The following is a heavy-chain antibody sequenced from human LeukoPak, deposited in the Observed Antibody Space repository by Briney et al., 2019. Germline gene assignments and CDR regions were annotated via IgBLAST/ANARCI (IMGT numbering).Heavy chain of an antibody. V-gene: IGHV3-30*04. J-gene: IGHJ3*01. Sequence: PGGSLRLSCAASGFTFSNYAMHWGRQAPGKGLEWVAVISYHGSSKYYADSVKGRFTISRDNSKNTLYLQMNSLRAEDTAVYYCARVLTDGSNWHDAFDVWGQGTMVTVSS. CDR3: ARVLTDGSNWHDAFDV. CDR1: GFTFSNYA. CDR2: ISYHGSSK. D-gene: IGHD6-13*01.